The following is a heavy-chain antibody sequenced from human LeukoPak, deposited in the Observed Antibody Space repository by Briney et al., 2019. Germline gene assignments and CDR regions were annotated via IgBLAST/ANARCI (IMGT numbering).Heavy chain of an antibody. CDR3: ARDMTPGWDY. CDR1: GFTFSIYW. CDR2: INQDGSQK. D-gene: IGHD4-17*01. J-gene: IGHJ4*02. Sequence: HPGGSLRLSCAASGFTFSIYWMSWVRQAPGKGLEWVANINQDGSQKYYVDSVKGRFTISRDNAKNSLYLQMNSLRAEDTAVYYCARDMTPGWDYWGQGTLVTVSS. V-gene: IGHV3-7*01.